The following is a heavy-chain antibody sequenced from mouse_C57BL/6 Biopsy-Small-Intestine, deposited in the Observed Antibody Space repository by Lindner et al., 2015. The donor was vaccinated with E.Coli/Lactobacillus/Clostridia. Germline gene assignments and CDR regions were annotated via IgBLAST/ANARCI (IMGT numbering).Heavy chain of an antibody. D-gene: IGHD4-1*01. CDR2: IHPGSGYT. CDR1: GYAFTNYL. Sequence: VQLQESGAELVRPGTSVKVSCKASGYAFTNYLIEWIKQRPGQGLEWIGVIHPGSGYTNYNEKFKGKATLTADKSSSTACMQLSSLTSEDSAVYFCARNWDRYFDVWGTGTTVTVSS. J-gene: IGHJ1*03. CDR3: ARNWDRYFDV. V-gene: IGHV1-54*01.